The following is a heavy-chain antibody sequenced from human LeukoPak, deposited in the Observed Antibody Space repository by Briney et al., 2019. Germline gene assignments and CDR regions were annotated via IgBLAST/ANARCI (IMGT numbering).Heavy chain of an antibody. CDR2: ISYDGSNK. V-gene: IGHV3-30*03. J-gene: IGHJ4*02. D-gene: IGHD3-16*02. CDR3: AISGRLGELSFSGLFDY. Sequence: GRSLRLSCAASGFTFSSYGMHWVRQAPGKGLEWVAVISYDGSNKYYADSVKGRFTISRDNPKNTLYLQMNSLRAEDTAVYYCAISGRLGELSFSGLFDYWGQGTLVTVSS. CDR1: GFTFSSYG.